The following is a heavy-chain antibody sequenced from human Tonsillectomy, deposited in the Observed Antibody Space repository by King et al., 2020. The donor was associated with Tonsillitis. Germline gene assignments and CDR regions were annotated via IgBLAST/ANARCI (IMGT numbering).Heavy chain of an antibody. CDR2: ISGSSSNT. CDR1: GFTFSSYA. Sequence: VQLVESGGGLVQPGGSLRLSCAASGFTFSSYAMSWVRQAPGKGLEWVSAISGSSSNTYYADSVKGRFTISRDNSKNTLYLQMSSLRAEDTALYYCAKELRGYSSGWYGGSSFDYWGQGTLVTVSS. J-gene: IGHJ4*02. V-gene: IGHV3-23*04. D-gene: IGHD6-19*01. CDR3: AKELRGYSSGWYGGSSFDY.